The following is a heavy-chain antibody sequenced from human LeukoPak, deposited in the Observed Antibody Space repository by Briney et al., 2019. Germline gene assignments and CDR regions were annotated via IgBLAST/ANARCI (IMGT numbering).Heavy chain of an antibody. CDR3: AREAPGDYGPTGDCYYYYYMDV. D-gene: IGHD4-17*01. Sequence: GGSLRLSCAASGFTFSSYSMNWVRQAPGKGLEWVSSISSSSSYIYYADSVKGRFTISRDNAKNSLYLQMNSLRAEDTAVYYCAREAPGDYGPTGDCYYYYYMDVWGKGTTVTISS. CDR2: ISSSSSYI. CDR1: GFTFSSYS. V-gene: IGHV3-21*01. J-gene: IGHJ6*03.